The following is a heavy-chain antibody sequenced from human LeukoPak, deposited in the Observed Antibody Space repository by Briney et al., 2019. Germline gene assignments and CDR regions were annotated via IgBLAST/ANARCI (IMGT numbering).Heavy chain of an antibody. CDR2: ISDTGGGT. Sequence: PGGSLRLSCAASGFTFSSSAMSWVRQAPGKALEWVSAISDTGGGTYYADSVKGRFTISRDNSKNTLYLQMNSLRAEDTAVYYCARGPIVVVYYFDYWGQGTLVTVSS. J-gene: IGHJ4*02. D-gene: IGHD2-15*01. CDR3: ARGPIVVVYYFDY. CDR1: GFTFSSSA. V-gene: IGHV3-23*01.